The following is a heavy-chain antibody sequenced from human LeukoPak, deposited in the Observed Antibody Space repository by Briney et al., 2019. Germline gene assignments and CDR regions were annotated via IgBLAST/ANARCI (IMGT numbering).Heavy chain of an antibody. CDR3: ARVGSGSYYVDAFDI. CDR2: ISAYNGNT. V-gene: IGHV1-18*01. CDR1: GYTFTSYG. J-gene: IGHJ3*02. D-gene: IGHD1-26*01. Sequence: ASVKVSCKASGYTFTSYGISWVRQAPGQGLEWMGWISAYNGNTNYAQKFQGRVTITTDESTSTAYMELSSLRSEDTAVYYCARVGSGSYYVDAFDIWGQGTMVTVSS.